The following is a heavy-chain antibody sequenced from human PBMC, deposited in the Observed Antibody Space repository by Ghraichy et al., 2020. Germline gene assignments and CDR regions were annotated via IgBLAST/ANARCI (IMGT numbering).Heavy chain of an antibody. CDR3: ARGQWLEKQYFDC. V-gene: IGHV3-23*01. CDR1: GFMFGNYP. Sequence: ALRLSCAASGFMFGNYPMGWVRQAPGKGLEWVSSLSGSGNTPYHTDSVLGRFAISRDNSKNTLYLQMNSLRVEDTAVYYCARGQWLEKQYFDCWGQGTLVTVSS. CDR2: LSGSGNTP. D-gene: IGHD6-19*01. J-gene: IGHJ4*02.